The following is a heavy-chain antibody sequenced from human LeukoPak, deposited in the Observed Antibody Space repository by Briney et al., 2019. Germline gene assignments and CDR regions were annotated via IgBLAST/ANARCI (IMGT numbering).Heavy chain of an antibody. CDR2: IYSDGRT. CDR1: GFTVSRNY. CDR3: ARDSGYDLRPTLDY. Sequence: GGSLRLSCEASGFTVSRNYMSWVRQTPGKGLEWVSVIYSDGRTYYEDSVKGRFTISRDNSKNTLHLQMNSLRAEDTAVYYCARDSGYDLRPTLDYWGQGTLVTVSS. V-gene: IGHV3-53*01. D-gene: IGHD5-12*01. J-gene: IGHJ4*02.